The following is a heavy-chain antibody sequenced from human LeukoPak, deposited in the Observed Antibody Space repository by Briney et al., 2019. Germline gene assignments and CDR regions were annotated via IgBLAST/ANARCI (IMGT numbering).Heavy chain of an antibody. D-gene: IGHD4-23*01. CDR2: IIPILDTK. CDR3: ARGEGKSPSR. V-gene: IGHV1-69*01. J-gene: IGHJ4*02. CDR1: GGSFRSNA. Sequence: ASVKVSCKASGGSFRSNAISWVRQAPGQGLEWMGGIIPILDTKTSAQNFQGRVTITADESTSTVYIELSSLRSEDTAVYYCARGEGKSPSRWGQGTLVTVSS.